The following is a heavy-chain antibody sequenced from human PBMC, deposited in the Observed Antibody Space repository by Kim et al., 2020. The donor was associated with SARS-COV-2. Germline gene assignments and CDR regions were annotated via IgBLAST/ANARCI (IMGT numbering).Heavy chain of an antibody. D-gene: IGHD3-3*01. J-gene: IGHJ6*02. CDR2: ISYDGSNK. V-gene: IGHV3-30*18. Sequence: GGSLRLSCAASGFTFSSYGMHWVRQAPGKGLEWVAVISYDGSNKYYADSVKGRFTISRDNSKNTLYLQMNSLRAEDTAVYYCAKDIQFLEWLLPQTYYYYGMDVWGQGTTVTVSS. CDR3: AKDIQFLEWLLPQTYYYYGMDV. CDR1: GFTFSSYG.